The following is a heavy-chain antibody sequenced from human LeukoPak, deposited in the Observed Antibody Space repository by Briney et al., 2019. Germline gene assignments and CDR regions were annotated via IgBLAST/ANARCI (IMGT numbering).Heavy chain of an antibody. V-gene: IGHV4-31*03. CDR3: ARERGIYCSGGSCPGGWFDP. D-gene: IGHD2-15*01. CDR2: IYYSGST. J-gene: IGHJ5*02. CDR1: GGSISSGGYY. Sequence: PSETLSLTCTVSGGSISSGGYYWSWIRQHPGKGLEWIGYIYYSGSTYYNPSLKSRVTISVDTSKNQFSLKLSSVTAADTAVYYCARERGIYCSGGSCPGGWFDPWGQGTLVTVSS.